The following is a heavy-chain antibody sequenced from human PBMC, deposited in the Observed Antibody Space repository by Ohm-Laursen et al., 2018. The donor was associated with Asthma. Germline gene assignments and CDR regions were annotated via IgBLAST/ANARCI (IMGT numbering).Heavy chain of an antibody. J-gene: IGHJ6*02. CDR3: AKGLRYDGYLYGLDV. CDR2: IYYSGIT. V-gene: IGHV4-31*11. D-gene: IGHD5-24*01. Sequence: SQTLSLTCAVSGDSISSGNNYWSWIRQLPGKGLEWIGYIYYSGITYSNPSLRSRVSISVDTSKNQFSLKLSPVTAADTAVYYCAKGLRYDGYLYGLDVWGHGTTVTVSS. CDR1: GDSISSGNNY.